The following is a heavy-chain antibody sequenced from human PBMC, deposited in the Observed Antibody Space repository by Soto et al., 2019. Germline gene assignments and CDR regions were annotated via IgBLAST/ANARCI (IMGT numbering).Heavy chain of an antibody. CDR2: IYYSGST. CDR1: GGSISSGGYY. J-gene: IGHJ6*02. Sequence: QVQLQESGPGLVKPSQTLSLTCTVSGGSISSGGYYWSWIRQHPGKGLEWIGYIYYSGSTYYNPSLKSRVTISVDTSKNPFSLKLSSVTAADTDVYYCARAGPGDYYYYYGMDVWGQGTTVTVSS. V-gene: IGHV4-31*03. D-gene: IGHD3-10*01. CDR3: ARAGPGDYYYYYGMDV.